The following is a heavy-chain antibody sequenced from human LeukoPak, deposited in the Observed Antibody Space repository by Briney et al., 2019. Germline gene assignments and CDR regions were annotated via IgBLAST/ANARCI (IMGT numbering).Heavy chain of an antibody. V-gene: IGHV1-69*05. D-gene: IGHD3-10*01. CDR3: ARETGLLWFGELLALGY. CDR2: IIPIFGTA. CDR1: GGTFSSYA. Sequence: SVKVSCKASGGTFSSYAISWVRQAPGQGLEWMGGIIPIFGTANYAQKFQGRVTITTDESTSTAYMELSSLRSEDTAVYYCARETGLLWFGELLALGYWGQGTLVTVSS. J-gene: IGHJ4*02.